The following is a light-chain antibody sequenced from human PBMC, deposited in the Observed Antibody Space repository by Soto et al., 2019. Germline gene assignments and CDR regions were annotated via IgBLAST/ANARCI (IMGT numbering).Light chain of an antibody. CDR2: DAS. CDR3: QQYDNLGERALT. J-gene: IGKJ4*01. Sequence: DIQMTQSPSSLSASVGDRVTITCQASQDISNYLNWYQQKPGKAPKLLIYDASNLETGVPSRFSGSGSGTDFTFTISSLQPEDIATYYCQQYDNLGERALTFGGGTKVEIK. V-gene: IGKV1-33*01. CDR1: QDISNY.